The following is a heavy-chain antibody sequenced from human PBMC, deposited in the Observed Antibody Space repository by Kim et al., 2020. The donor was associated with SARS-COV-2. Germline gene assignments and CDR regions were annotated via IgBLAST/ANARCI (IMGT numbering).Heavy chain of an antibody. Sequence: GGSLRLSCAASGFTFSSYGMHWVRQAPGKGLEWVAVISYDGSNKYYADSVKGRFTISRDNSKNTLYLQMNSLRAEDTAVYYCAKEFGIGYSSGWSADYWGQGTLVTVSS. CDR2: ISYDGSNK. CDR1: GFTFSSYG. V-gene: IGHV3-30*18. J-gene: IGHJ4*02. D-gene: IGHD6-19*01. CDR3: AKEFGIGYSSGWSADY.